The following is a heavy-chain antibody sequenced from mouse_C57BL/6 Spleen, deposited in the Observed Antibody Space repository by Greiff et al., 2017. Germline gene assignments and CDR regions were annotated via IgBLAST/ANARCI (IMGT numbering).Heavy chain of an antibody. D-gene: IGHD4-1*02. CDR1: GYTFTSYG. Sequence: QVQLKESGAELARPGASVKLSCKASGYTFTSYGISWVKQRTGQGLEWIGEIYPRSGNTYYNETFKGKATLTADKSSSTAYMELRSLASEDSAVYFCARERNWDGYYAMDYRGQGTSVTVSS. V-gene: IGHV1-81*01. CDR2: IYPRSGNT. CDR3: ARERNWDGYYAMDY. J-gene: IGHJ4*01.